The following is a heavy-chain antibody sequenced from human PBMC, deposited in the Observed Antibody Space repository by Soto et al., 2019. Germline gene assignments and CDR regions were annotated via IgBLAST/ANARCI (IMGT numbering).Heavy chain of an antibody. CDR2: ISGSGDVT. CDR3: ARGWAASIAGAFDI. V-gene: IGHV3-23*01. Sequence: EVQVLESGGNLVQPGGSLRLTCAFSGFTFSTSSMNWVRQAPGKGLEWVSSISGSGDVTLYADSVKGRFTTSGDNSESTVYLQMNSLGVEDTAIYRCARGWAASIAGAFDIWGPGTMVTVSS. CDR1: GFTFSTSS. J-gene: IGHJ3*02. D-gene: IGHD3-16*01.